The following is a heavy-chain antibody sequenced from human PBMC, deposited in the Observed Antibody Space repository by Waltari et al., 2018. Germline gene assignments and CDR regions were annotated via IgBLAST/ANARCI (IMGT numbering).Heavy chain of an antibody. CDR2: IYPGDSDT. V-gene: IGHV5-51*01. CDR1: GYRFTSYW. Sequence: EVQLVQSGAEVKKPGESLKISCKGSGYRFTSYWIGWVRQNPGQGLEWMGIIYPGDSDTRYSPSFQGQVTISADKSISTAYLQWSSLKASDTAMYYCAREVRRGIAAAPDAFDIWGQGTMVTVSS. D-gene: IGHD6-13*01. J-gene: IGHJ3*02. CDR3: AREVRRGIAAAPDAFDI.